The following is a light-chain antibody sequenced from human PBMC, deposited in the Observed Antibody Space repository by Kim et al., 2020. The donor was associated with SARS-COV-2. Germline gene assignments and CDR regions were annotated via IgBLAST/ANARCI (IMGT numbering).Light chain of an antibody. J-gene: IGLJ3*02. CDR3: YSAADNNLV. V-gene: IGLV3-27*01. CDR1: VLAKKY. CDR2: KDS. Sequence: VSPGQTASVTCSGDVLAKKYARWFQQKPGQAPVLVIYKDSERPSGIPERFSGSSSGTTVTLTISGAQVEDEADYYCYSAADNNLVFGGGTQLTVL.